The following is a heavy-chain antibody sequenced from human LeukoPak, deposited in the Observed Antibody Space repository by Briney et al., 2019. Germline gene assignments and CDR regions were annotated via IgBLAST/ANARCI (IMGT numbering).Heavy chain of an antibody. J-gene: IGHJ4*02. Sequence: SETLSLTCAVYGGSFSGYYRSWIRQPPGKGLEWIGEINHSGSTNYNPSLKSRVTISVDTSKNQFSLKLSSVTAADTAVYYCAGGSDWADYWGQGTLVTVSS. CDR3: AGGSDWADY. D-gene: IGHD3-9*01. V-gene: IGHV4-34*01. CDR1: GGSFSGYY. CDR2: INHSGST.